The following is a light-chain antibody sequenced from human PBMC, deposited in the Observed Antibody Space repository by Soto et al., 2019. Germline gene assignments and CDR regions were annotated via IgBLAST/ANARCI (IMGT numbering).Light chain of an antibody. Sequence: DLQMTQSPSSVSASVGDRVTITCRASQDVSSWVAWYQQKPGAAPRLLIYGASTLESEVLSRFGGSGYGTDFTQPISSREPEDFATYYCQQAGAFPTFGQGTRL. J-gene: IGKJ5*01. CDR1: QDVSSW. CDR3: QQAGAFPT. CDR2: GAS. V-gene: IGKV1-12*01.